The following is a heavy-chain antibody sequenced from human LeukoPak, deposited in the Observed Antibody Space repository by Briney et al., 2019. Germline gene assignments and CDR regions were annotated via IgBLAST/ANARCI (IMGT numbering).Heavy chain of an antibody. CDR1: GGTFSSYT. J-gene: IGHJ4*02. Sequence: SVKVSCKASGGTFSSYTISWVRQAPGQGLEWMGRIIPILGIANYAQKFQGRVTITADKSTSTAYMELSSLRSEDTAVYYCARLSDSSGYYYLQDFDYWGQGTLVTASS. V-gene: IGHV1-69*02. D-gene: IGHD3-22*01. CDR2: IIPILGIA. CDR3: ARLSDSSGYYYLQDFDY.